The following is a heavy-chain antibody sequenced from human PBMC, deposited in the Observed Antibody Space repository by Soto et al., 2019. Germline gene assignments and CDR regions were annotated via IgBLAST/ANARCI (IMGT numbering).Heavy chain of an antibody. J-gene: IGHJ4*02. CDR1: GFTFSSYS. V-gene: IGHV3-21*01. D-gene: IGHD3-16*01. CDR2: ISSSSGYI. CDR3: ARAYEGDYFDY. Sequence: GGSLRLSCAASGFTFSSYSMNWVRQAPGKGLEWVSSISSSSGYIYYADSVKGRFTISRDNSKNTLYLQMNSLRAEDTAVYYCARAYEGDYFDYWGQGTLVTVSS.